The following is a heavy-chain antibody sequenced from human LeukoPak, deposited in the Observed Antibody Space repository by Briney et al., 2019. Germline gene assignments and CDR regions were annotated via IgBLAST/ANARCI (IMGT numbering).Heavy chain of an antibody. J-gene: IGHJ3*02. CDR2: IIPIFGTA. CDR1: GGTFSSYV. Sequence: SVKVSCKAPGGTFSSYVINWVRQAPGQGLEWMGGIIPIFGTANYAQKFQGRVTITADKSTSTAYMELSSLRAEDTAMYYCARRFPVVNAFDIWGQGTMVTVSS. V-gene: IGHV1-69*06. D-gene: IGHD2-15*01. CDR3: ARRFPVVNAFDI.